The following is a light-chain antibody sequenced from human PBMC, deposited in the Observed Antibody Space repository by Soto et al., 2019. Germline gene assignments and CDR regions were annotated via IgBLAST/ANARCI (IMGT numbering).Light chain of an antibody. CDR2: DAS. CDR1: ESISSW. V-gene: IGKV1-5*01. J-gene: IGKJ4*01. Sequence: DIQMTQSPSTLSASVGDRVTITCRASESISSWLAWYQQKPGKPPKLLIYDASRLKSGVPSRFSGAGSGTQFILTISSMQPDDFATYYCQQYSAYSLAFGGGTKVEIK. CDR3: QQYSAYSLA.